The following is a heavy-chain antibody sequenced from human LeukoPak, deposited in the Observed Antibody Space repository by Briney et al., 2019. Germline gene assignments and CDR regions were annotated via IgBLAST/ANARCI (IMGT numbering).Heavy chain of an antibody. V-gene: IGHV2-70*11. CDR2: IDWDDEK. J-gene: IGHJ4*02. CDR1: GFSLSTSGMC. Sequence: SGPTLVNPTQTLTLTCTFSGFSLSTSGMCVNWIRQPPGKALEWLARIDWDDEKYYFTSLKTRPTISKDTSKNHVVLTMTNMDPVDTGTYYCARSQLDSIYFDYWGQGTLVTVSS. CDR3: ARSQLDSIYFDY. D-gene: IGHD1-1*01.